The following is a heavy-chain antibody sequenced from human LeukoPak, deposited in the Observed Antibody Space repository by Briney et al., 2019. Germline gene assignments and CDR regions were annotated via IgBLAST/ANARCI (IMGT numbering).Heavy chain of an antibody. Sequence: SVKVSCKASGGTFSRYAISWVRQAPGQGLEWMGGIIPIFGTANYAQRFQGKVTITADESTSTAYMELRSLRSEDTAVYYCARGWDYDSGGRPTAYVYWGQGTLVTVSS. V-gene: IGHV1-69*01. CDR1: GGTFSRYA. D-gene: IGHD3-22*01. CDR3: ARGWDYDSGGRPTAYVY. CDR2: IIPIFGTA. J-gene: IGHJ4*02.